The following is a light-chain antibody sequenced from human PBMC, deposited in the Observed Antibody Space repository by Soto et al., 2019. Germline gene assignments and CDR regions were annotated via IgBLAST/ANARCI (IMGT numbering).Light chain of an antibody. J-gene: IGKJ1*01. CDR1: QSISSW. CDR2: DAS. Sequence: IQMTQSPSTLSASVGDRVTITCRASQSISSWLAWYQQKPGKAPKVLIYDASSLESGVQSRFSGSGSGTEFTLTISSLQPDDFATYYCQQYNSYSETFGQGTKVDIK. V-gene: IGKV1-5*01. CDR3: QQYNSYSET.